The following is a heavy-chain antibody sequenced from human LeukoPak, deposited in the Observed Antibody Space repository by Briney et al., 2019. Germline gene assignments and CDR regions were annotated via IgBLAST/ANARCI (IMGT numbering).Heavy chain of an antibody. CDR3: ARHGGAAGYCSSTSCYYFDY. J-gene: IGHJ4*02. CDR1: GGSISSYY. V-gene: IGHV4-4*07. CDR2: IYTSGST. D-gene: IGHD2-2*01. Sequence: PSETLSLTCTVSGGSISSYYWSWIRQPAGKGLEWIGRIYTSGSTNYNPSLKSRVTMSVDTSKNQFSLKLSSVTAADTAVYHCARHGGAAGYCSSTSCYYFDYWGQGTLVTVSS.